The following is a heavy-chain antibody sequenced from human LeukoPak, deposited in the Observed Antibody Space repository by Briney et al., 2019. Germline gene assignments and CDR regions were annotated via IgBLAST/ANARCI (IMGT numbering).Heavy chain of an antibody. V-gene: IGHV1-2*02. Sequence: ASVKVSCKTSGYTFTDYYLHWARQAPGQGLEWVGWIHPNSGATHYAQKFQGRLTMTRDTSISTVYMELTRLRSDDTAVYYCARDLSGGALGAFDIWGQGTMVTVSS. CDR2: IHPNSGAT. J-gene: IGHJ3*02. D-gene: IGHD2-15*01. CDR3: ARDLSGGALGAFDI. CDR1: GYTFTDYY.